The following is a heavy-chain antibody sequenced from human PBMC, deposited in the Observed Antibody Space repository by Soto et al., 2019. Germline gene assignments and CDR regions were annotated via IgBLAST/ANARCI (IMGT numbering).Heavy chain of an antibody. J-gene: IGHJ6*03. V-gene: IGHV3-66*01. CDR1: GFTVSSNY. CDR2: IYSGGST. CDR3: ARDRPYGDYDYYYYYMDV. D-gene: IGHD4-17*01. Sequence: GGSLRLSCAASGFTVSSNYMSWVRQAPGKGLEWVSVIYSGGSTYYADSVKGRFTISRDNSKNTLYLQMNSLRAEDTAVYYCARDRPYGDYDYYYYYMDVWGKGTTVTVSS.